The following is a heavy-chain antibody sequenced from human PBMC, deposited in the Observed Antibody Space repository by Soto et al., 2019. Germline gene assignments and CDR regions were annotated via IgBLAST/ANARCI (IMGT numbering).Heavy chain of an antibody. V-gene: IGHV1-46*01. Sequence: ASVKVSCKASGYTFTSYYMHWVRQAPGQGLEWMGIINPSGGSTSYAQKFQGRVTMTRDTSTSTVYMELSSLRSEDTVVYYCASQLPGREGRSSSWYVERLDVWGQGTTVTVSS. D-gene: IGHD6-13*01. CDR1: GYTFTSYY. CDR3: ASQLPGREGRSSSWYVERLDV. J-gene: IGHJ6*02. CDR2: INPSGGST.